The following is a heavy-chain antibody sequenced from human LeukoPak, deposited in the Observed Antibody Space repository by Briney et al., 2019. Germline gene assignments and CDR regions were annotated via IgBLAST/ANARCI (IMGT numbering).Heavy chain of an antibody. CDR1: GFTVSSNY. V-gene: IGHV3-53*04. CDR2: IYSGGST. CDR3: ARVGDFWSGYYIDY. Sequence: GGSLRLSCAASGFTVSSNYMSWVRQAPGKGLEWVSVIYSGGSTYYADSVKGRFTISRHNSKNTLYLQMNSLRAEDTAVYYCARVGDFWSGYYIDYWGQGTPVTVSS. D-gene: IGHD3-3*01. J-gene: IGHJ4*02.